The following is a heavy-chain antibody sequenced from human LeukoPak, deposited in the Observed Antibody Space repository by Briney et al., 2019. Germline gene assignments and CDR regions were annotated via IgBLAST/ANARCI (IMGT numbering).Heavy chain of an antibody. Sequence: SVKVSCKASGGTFSSYAISWVRQAPGQGLEWMGVIIPIFGTANYAQKFQGRVTITADESTSTDYMELSSLRSEDTAVYYCARASRYGDYPFVWGQGTLVTVSS. D-gene: IGHD4-17*01. CDR3: ARASRYGDYPFV. V-gene: IGHV1-69*13. CDR2: IIPIFGTA. J-gene: IGHJ4*02. CDR1: GGTFSSYA.